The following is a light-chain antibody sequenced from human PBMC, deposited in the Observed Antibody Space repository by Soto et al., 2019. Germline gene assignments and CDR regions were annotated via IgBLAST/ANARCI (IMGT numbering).Light chain of an antibody. V-gene: IGLV1-44*01. Sequence: QSVLTQPPSASGTPGQRVTISCSGSSSNIESNTVNWYQQLPGTAPKLLIYSNNQRPSGVPDRFSGSKSDTSASLAISGLQSEDEADYYCAAWDDSLNGVVFGGGTKVTVL. J-gene: IGLJ2*01. CDR1: SSNIESNT. CDR2: SNN. CDR3: AAWDDSLNGVV.